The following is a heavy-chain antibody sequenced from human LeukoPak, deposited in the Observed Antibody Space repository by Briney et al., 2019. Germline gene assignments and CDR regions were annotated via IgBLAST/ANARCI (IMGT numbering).Heavy chain of an antibody. D-gene: IGHD1-1*01. V-gene: IGHV3-30*18. J-gene: IGHJ4*02. CDR2: ISYDGSNK. CDR1: GFTFSSYA. CDR3: AKQRSANTNDFGY. Sequence: GGSLRLSCAASGFTFSSYAMHWVRQAPGKGLEWVAAISYDGSNKYYADSVKGRFTISRDNSKNTLYLQMNSLRAEDTAVYYCAKQRSANTNDFGYWGQGTLVTVSS.